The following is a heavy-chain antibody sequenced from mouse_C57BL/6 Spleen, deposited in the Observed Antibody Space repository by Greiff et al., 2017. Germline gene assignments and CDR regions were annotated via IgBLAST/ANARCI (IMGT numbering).Heavy chain of an antibody. Sequence: QVQLQQSGAELVRPGASVKLSCKASGYTFTDYYINWVKQRPGQGLEWIARIYPGSGNTYYNEKFKGKATLTAEKSSSTAYMQLSSLTSEDSAVYFCAYYGNYVFAYWGQGTLVTVSA. D-gene: IGHD2-1*01. CDR1: GYTFTDYY. CDR2: IYPGSGNT. V-gene: IGHV1-76*01. J-gene: IGHJ3*01. CDR3: AYYGNYVFAY.